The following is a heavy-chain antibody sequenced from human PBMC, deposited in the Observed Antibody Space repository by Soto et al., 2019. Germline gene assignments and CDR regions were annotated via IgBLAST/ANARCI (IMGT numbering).Heavy chain of an antibody. V-gene: IGHV3-74*01. CDR2: ISSDGGTT. D-gene: IGHD2-2*02. CDR3: VRYIGSPVYYFDY. CDR1: GFHFSGYG. Sequence: PGGSLRLSCAASGFHFSGYGMHWVRPDPGRGLVWVSRISSDGGTTTYADSVKGRFTISRDNAKNTLYLQMNSLRAEDTALYYCVRYIGSPVYYFDYWGQGTLVTVSS. J-gene: IGHJ4*02.